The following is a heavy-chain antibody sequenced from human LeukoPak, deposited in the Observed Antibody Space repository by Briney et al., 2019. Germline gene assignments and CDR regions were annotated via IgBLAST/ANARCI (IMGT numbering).Heavy chain of an antibody. D-gene: IGHD3-10*02. CDR2: IYHSGST. CDR3: ARDCILCDWFDP. CDR1: GGSISSGGYS. J-gene: IGHJ5*02. V-gene: IGHV4-30-2*01. Sequence: SETLSLTCTVSGGSISSGGYSWSWIRQPPGKGLEWIGYIYHSGSTYYNPSLKSRVTISVDRSKNQFSLKLSSVTAADTAVYYCARDCILCDWFDPWGQGTLVTVSS.